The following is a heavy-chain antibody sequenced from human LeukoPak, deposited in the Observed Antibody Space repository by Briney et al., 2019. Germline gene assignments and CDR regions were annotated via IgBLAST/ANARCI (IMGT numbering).Heavy chain of an antibody. D-gene: IGHD3-10*01. Sequence: SETLSLTCTVSGGSISSGGYCWIWIRQHPGKGLEWIGYIYYSGSTYYNPSLKSRVTISVDTSKKQFSLKLSSVTAADTAVYYCASGSPHGRGDYWGQGTLVTVTA. CDR1: GGSISSGGYC. V-gene: IGHV4-31*03. J-gene: IGHJ4*02. CDR2: IYYSGST. CDR3: ASGSPHGRGDY.